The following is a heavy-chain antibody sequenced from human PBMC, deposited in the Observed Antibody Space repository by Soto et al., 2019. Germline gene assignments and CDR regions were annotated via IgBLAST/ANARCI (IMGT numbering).Heavy chain of an antibody. V-gene: IGHV4-59*01. CDR2: IYYSGST. Sequence: SETLSLTCTVSGGSISSYYWSWIRQPPGKGLEWIGYIYYSGSTNYNPSLKSRVTISVDTSKNQFSLKLSSVTAADTAVYYCARENSNWNDSPNWFDPWGQGTLVTVSS. CDR3: ARENSNWNDSPNWFDP. D-gene: IGHD1-1*01. J-gene: IGHJ5*02. CDR1: GGSISSYY.